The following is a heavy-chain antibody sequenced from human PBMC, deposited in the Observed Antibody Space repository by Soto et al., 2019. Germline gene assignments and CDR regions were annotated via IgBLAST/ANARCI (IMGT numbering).Heavy chain of an antibody. CDR1: GGSISSGGYY. D-gene: IGHD2-2*02. V-gene: IGHV4-31*02. CDR3: ARGSTSCYTSCWFDP. CDR2: IYYSGST. Sequence: SETLSLTCTVSGGSISSGGYYWSWIRQHPGKGLEWIGYIYYSGSTYYNPSLKSRVTISVDTSKNQFSLKLSSVTAADTAVYYCARGSTSCYTSCWFDPWGQGTLVTVSS. J-gene: IGHJ5*02.